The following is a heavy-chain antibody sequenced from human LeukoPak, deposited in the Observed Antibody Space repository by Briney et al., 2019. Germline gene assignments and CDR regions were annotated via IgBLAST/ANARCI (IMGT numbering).Heavy chain of an antibody. CDR2: IKQDGSEK. V-gene: IGHV3-7*01. D-gene: IGHD3-10*01. CDR3: ARVAPDSGISFAVDI. J-gene: IGHJ3*02. Sequence: PGGSLRLSCAASGFTFSSYWMSWVRQAPGKGLEWVANIKQDGSEKYYVDSVKGRFTISRDNAKNSLYLQMNSLRAEDTAVYYCARVAPDSGISFAVDIWGQGTMVTVSS. CDR1: GFTFSSYW.